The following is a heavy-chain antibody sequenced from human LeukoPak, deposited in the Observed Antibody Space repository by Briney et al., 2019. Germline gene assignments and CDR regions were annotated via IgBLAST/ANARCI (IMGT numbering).Heavy chain of an antibody. CDR3: ARDYVEMSTVRDFGY. D-gene: IGHD5-24*01. J-gene: IGHJ4*02. CDR1: GYTFTVYY. Sequence: ASVKVTCKASGYTFTVYYIHWVRQAPGQGLEWMGWISAYNGDTTYAQKFQGRVTMTTDTSTSTAYMELRSLRSDDTAVYFCARDYVEMSTVRDFGYWGQGTLVTVSS. V-gene: IGHV1-18*04. CDR2: ISAYNGDT.